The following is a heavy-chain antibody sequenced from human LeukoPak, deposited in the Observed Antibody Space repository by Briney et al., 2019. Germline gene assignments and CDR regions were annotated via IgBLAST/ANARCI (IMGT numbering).Heavy chain of an antibody. CDR1: GYTFTHQW. J-gene: IGHJ4*02. Sequence: GESLKISCKASGYTFTHQWIGWGRQQSGSGLEWMGIIYPRDSDTRYSPSFQGHVSISADTSINTAYLEWSRLEASDTAIYYCARHSDVIGAIWGQGTLVTVSS. CDR2: IYPRDSDT. D-gene: IGHD3-10*01. V-gene: IGHV5-51*01. CDR3: ARHSDVIGAI.